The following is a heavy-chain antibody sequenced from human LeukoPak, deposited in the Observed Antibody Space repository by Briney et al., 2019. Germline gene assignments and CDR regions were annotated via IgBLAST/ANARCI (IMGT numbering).Heavy chain of an antibody. J-gene: IGHJ4*02. V-gene: IGHV3-23*01. Sequence: GGSLRLSRAVSGFTLSDYFMTWVRQAPGKGPEWVSLIRASDGTTFYADSVKGRFTISRDNFKSTLYLQMNSLRPDDTAVYYCAKQRVRGISIALDCWGEVTLVSVSS. D-gene: IGHD3-10*01. CDR2: IRASDGTT. CDR1: GFTLSDYF. CDR3: AKQRVRGISIALDC.